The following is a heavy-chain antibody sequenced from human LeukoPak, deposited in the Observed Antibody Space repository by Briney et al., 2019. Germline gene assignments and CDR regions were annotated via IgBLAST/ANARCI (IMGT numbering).Heavy chain of an antibody. V-gene: IGHV4-34*01. Sequence: SETLSLTCTVSGGSISSYYWSWIRQPPGKGLEWIGEINHSGSTNYNPSLRSRVTISVDTSKNQFSLKLSSVTAADTAVYYCARGGIIAAAGIVSWFDPWGQGTLVTVSS. D-gene: IGHD6-13*01. CDR1: GGSISSYY. CDR3: ARGGIIAAAGIVSWFDP. J-gene: IGHJ5*02. CDR2: INHSGST.